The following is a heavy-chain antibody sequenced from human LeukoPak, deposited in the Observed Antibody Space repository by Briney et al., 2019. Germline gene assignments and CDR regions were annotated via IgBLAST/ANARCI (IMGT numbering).Heavy chain of an antibody. CDR2: IYYSGST. Sequence: SETLSLTCTVSGGSISSYYWSWIRQPPGKGPEWLGYIYYSGSTNYNPSLKSRVTISLDTSKNQFSLKLSSVAAAATAVYYCAIFEVGLTQSLRYAFDIWGQGTMVTVSS. J-gene: IGHJ3*02. CDR1: GGSISSYY. CDR3: AIFEVGLTQSLRYAFDI. D-gene: IGHD5/OR15-5a*01. V-gene: IGHV4-59*08.